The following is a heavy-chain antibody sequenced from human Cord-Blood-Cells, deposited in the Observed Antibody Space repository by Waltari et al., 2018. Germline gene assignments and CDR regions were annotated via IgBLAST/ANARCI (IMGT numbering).Heavy chain of an antibody. CDR2: ISYDGANK. Sequence: QVQLVESGGGVVQPGRSLRLSCAASGFTFSSYAMHWVRQAPGKGLEWVAVISYDGANKYYGDSVKGRFTIARDNSKNTLYLQMNSLRAEDTAVYYCARDPFGVGGPAAMDYYGMDVWGQGTTVTVSS. CDR3: ARDPFGVGGPAAMDYYGMDV. V-gene: IGHV3-30*04. D-gene: IGHD2-2*01. J-gene: IGHJ6*02. CDR1: GFTFSSYA.